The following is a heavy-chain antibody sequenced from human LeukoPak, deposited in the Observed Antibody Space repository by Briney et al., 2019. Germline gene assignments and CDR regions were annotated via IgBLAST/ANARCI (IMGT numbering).Heavy chain of an antibody. J-gene: IGHJ4*02. CDR1: GGSFSGYY. Sequence: SETLSLTCAVYGGSFSGYYWSWIRQPPGKGLEWIGEINHSGSTNYNPSLKSRVTISVDTSKNQYSLKLSSVTAADTAVYYCARGVAARAFDYWGQGTLVTVSS. CDR3: ARGVAARAFDY. CDR2: INHSGST. D-gene: IGHD6-6*01. V-gene: IGHV4-34*01.